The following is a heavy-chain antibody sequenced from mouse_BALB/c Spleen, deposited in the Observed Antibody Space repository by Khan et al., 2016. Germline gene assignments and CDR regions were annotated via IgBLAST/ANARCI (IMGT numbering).Heavy chain of an antibody. CDR1: GYTFTKYG. CDR3: ARPDY. V-gene: IGHV9-3-1*01. CDR2: IKTYTGES. J-gene: IGHJ2*01. Sequence: QCQLGQSGPELKKPGETVKISCKASGYTFTKYGMNWVTQAPGKVLKWMGWIKTYTGESAYGDDFKGQFAFSLETSANSAYLQISNLKNEDTATYFCARPDYWGQGTILTVSS.